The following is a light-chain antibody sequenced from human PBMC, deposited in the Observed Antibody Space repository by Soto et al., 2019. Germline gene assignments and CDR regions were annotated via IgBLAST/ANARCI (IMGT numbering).Light chain of an antibody. CDR1: QSVKNNY. Sequence: EIVLTQSPGTLSVSPGESATLSCRASQSVKNNYLAWYQHKPGQAPRLLLYGAISRAAYIPDRFSGGGSGTDFTLTISRLEPEDFAVYYCQQFSSYPLTFGGGTKVDIK. CDR2: GAI. CDR3: QQFSSYPLT. J-gene: IGKJ4*01. V-gene: IGKV3-20*01.